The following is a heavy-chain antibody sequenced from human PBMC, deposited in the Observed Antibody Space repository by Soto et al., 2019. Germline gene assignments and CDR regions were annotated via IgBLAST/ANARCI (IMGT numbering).Heavy chain of an antibody. Sequence: PSETLSLTCAVYGGSFSGYYWSWIRQPPGKGLEWIGEINHSGSTNYNPSLKSRVTISVDTSKNQFSLKLSSVTAADTAVYYCARSLYYYDSSGYPDDAFDTWGKRTMVPVSS. CDR3: ARSLYYYDSSGYPDDAFDT. V-gene: IGHV4-34*01. J-gene: IGHJ3*02. CDR2: INHSGST. D-gene: IGHD3-22*01. CDR1: GGSFSGYY.